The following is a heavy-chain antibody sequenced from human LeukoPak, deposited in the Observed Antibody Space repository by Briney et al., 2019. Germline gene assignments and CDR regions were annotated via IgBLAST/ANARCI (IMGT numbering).Heavy chain of an antibody. J-gene: IGHJ6*02. Sequence: GGSLRPSCAASGFTVSSNYMSWVRQAPGKGLEWVSVIYSGGSTYYADSVQGRFTISRDNSKNTLYLQMNSLRAEDTAVYYCARGVTSYYYYGMDVWGQGTTVTVSS. CDR1: GFTVSSNY. V-gene: IGHV3-53*03. D-gene: IGHD3-10*01. CDR2: IYSGGST. CDR3: ARGVTSYYYYGMDV.